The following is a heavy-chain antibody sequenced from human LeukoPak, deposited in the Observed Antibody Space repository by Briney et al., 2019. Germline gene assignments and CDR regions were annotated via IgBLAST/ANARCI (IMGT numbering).Heavy chain of an antibody. J-gene: IGHJ4*02. V-gene: IGHV3-9*03. Sequence: GGSLRLSCAASGFTFDDYAMHWVRQAPGKGLEWASGISWNSGSIGYADSVKGRFTISRDNAKNSLYLQMNSLRAEDMALYYCAKGRTYSSSSVVDYWGQGTLVTVSS. CDR1: GFTFDDYA. D-gene: IGHD6-6*01. CDR2: ISWNSGSI. CDR3: AKGRTYSSSSVVDY.